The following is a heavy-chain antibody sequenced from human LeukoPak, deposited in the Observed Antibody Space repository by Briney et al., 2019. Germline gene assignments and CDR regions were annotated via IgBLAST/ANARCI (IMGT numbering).Heavy chain of an antibody. D-gene: IGHD3-22*01. CDR3: AKGRYDSSGYYYVDYFDY. V-gene: IGHV3-74*01. CDR2: INSDGSST. CDR1: GFTFSSYW. Sequence: GGSLRLSCAASGFTFSSYWMHWVRQAPGKGLVWVSRINSDGSSTSYADSVKGRFTISRDNSQNTLYLQMNSLRAEDTAVYYCAKGRYDSSGYYYVDYFDYWGQGTLVTVSS. J-gene: IGHJ4*02.